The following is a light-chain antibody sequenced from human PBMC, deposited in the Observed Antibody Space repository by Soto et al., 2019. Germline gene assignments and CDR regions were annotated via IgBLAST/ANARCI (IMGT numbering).Light chain of an antibody. CDR1: QSVSSSY. Sequence: EIVLTQSPGTLPLSPGERATLSCRASQSVSSSYLAWYQQKPGQAPRLLIYGASSRATGIPDRFSGSGSGTDFTLTITRLEPEDFAMYYCQRYDSLRTFGQGTKVDIK. J-gene: IGKJ1*01. V-gene: IGKV3-20*01. CDR3: QRYDSLRT. CDR2: GAS.